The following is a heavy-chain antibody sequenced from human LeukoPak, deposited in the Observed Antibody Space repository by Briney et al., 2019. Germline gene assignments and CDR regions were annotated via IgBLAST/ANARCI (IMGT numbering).Heavy chain of an antibody. CDR3: AKKNSSGWSKGALAY. Sequence: KSSGTLSLTCAVSGGSISSSNWWSWVRQPPGKGLEWIGEIYHSGSTNYNPSLKSRVTISVDKSKNQFSLKLSSVTAADTAVYYCAKKNSSGWSKGALAYWGQEPRFTVS. CDR2: IYHSGST. J-gene: IGHJ4*02. V-gene: IGHV4-4*02. CDR1: GGSISSSNW. D-gene: IGHD6-19*01.